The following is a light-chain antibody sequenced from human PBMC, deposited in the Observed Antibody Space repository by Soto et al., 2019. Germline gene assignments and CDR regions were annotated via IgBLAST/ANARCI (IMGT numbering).Light chain of an antibody. CDR3: QQYGSSPLT. V-gene: IGKV3-20*01. J-gene: IGKJ1*01. CDR2: GAS. CDR1: QSLSSTY. Sequence: EIVLTQSPGTLSLSPGERATLSCRASQSLSSTYLAWYQQKPGQAPRLLIYGASNRATGIPDRFSGSGSGTDFPLTIKRLEPEDFAVYYCQQYGSSPLTFGQGTKVEIK.